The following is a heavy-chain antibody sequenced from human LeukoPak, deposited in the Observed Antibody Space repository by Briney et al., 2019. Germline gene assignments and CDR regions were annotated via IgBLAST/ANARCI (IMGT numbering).Heavy chain of an antibody. J-gene: IGHJ4*02. CDR2: ISISGDRT. V-gene: IGHV3-23*01. Sequence: GGSLRLSCEVSRFPFSSYAMSWVRQAPGRGLEWVSGISISGDRTYYADSVQGRFTISRDNSKNTVFLHMDSLRVDDTAVYYCANEEVPNDYWGQGTLVTVSS. CDR3: ANEEVPNDY. D-gene: IGHD4/OR15-4a*01. CDR1: RFPFSSYA.